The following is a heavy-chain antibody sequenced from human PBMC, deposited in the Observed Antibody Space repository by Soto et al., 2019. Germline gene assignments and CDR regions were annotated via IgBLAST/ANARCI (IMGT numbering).Heavy chain of an antibody. CDR3: ASSVRYFDWLLRYNWFDP. D-gene: IGHD3-9*01. V-gene: IGHV4-39*01. CDR1: GGSISSSSYY. J-gene: IGHJ5*02. Sequence: NPSETLSLTCTVSGGSISSSSYYWGWIRQPPGKGLEWIGSIYYSGSTYYNPSLKSRVTISVDTSKNQFSLKLSSVTAADTAVYYCASSVRYFDWLLRYNWFDPWGQGTLVTVSS. CDR2: IYYSGST.